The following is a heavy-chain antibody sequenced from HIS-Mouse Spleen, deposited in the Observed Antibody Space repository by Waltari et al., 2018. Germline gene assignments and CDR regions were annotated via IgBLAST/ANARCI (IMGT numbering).Heavy chain of an antibody. V-gene: IGHV1-69*01. J-gene: IGHJ4*02. D-gene: IGHD2-15*01. CDR3: ARGLFTVSGGSCAFDY. CDR2: TIPILGTG. CDR1: GGTFSSYA. Sequence: QVQLVQSGAEVKKPGSSVKVSCKASGGTFSSYAISWVRQAPGQGLEWMGGTIPILGTGHYAPKFQGRVTITADESTSTAYMELSSLRAEDTAVYYCARGLFTVSGGSCAFDYWGQGTLVTVSS.